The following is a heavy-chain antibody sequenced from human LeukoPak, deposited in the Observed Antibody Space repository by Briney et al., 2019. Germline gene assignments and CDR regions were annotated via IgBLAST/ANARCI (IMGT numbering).Heavy chain of an antibody. CDR2: INPNSGGT. V-gene: IGHV1-2*02. CDR3: ARVKGIVGAFKFDY. CDR1: GYTFTGYY. D-gene: IGHD1-26*01. Sequence: GASVKVSCKASGYTFTGYYMHWVRQAPGQGLVWMGWINPNSGGTNYAQKFQGRVTMTRDTSISTAYMELSRLRSDDTAVYYCARVKGIVGAFKFDYWGQGTLVTVSS. J-gene: IGHJ4*02.